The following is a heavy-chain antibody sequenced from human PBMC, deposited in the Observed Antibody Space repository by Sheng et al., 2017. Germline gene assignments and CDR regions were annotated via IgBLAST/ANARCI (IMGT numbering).Heavy chain of an antibody. CDR2: IYWNDDK. Sequence: QITLKESGPTLVKPTQTLTLTCTFSGFSLSTSEVGVGWIRQPPGKALEWLALIYWNDDKRYSPSLRSRLTITKDNSNNQVVLTMTNMDPVDTATYYCARISGDYIWGSLTPLYYFDSWGQGALVT. CDR1: GFSLSTSEVG. J-gene: IGHJ4*02. D-gene: IGHD3-16*01. CDR3: ARISGDYIWGSLTPLYYFDS. V-gene: IGHV2-5*01.